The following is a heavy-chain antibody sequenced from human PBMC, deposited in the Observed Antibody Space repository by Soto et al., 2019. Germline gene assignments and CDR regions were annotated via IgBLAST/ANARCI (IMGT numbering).Heavy chain of an antibody. CDR2: ISDYNGNT. D-gene: IGHD3-10*01. Sequence: ASVKVSCKASGYTFTNYGITWVRQAPGQGLEWMGWISDYNGNTYYGKKFQGRVTMTTDTSTRTAYMELKSLRSDDTAVYYCAREGYYSGSGSYSPPRYYGMDVWGQGTTVTV. J-gene: IGHJ6*02. V-gene: IGHV1-18*01. CDR3: AREGYYSGSGSYSPPRYYGMDV. CDR1: GYTFTNYG.